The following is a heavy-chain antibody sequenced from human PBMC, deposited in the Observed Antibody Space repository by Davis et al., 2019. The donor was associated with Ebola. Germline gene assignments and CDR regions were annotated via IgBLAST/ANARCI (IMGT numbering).Heavy chain of an antibody. D-gene: IGHD6-19*01. V-gene: IGHV3-30-3*01. J-gene: IGHJ3*02. CDR2: ISYDGSNK. CDR1: RFTFSSYA. CDR3: ATVGPSSGWYFGSAFDI. Sequence: GESLKISCAASRFTFSSYAMHWVRQAPGKGLEWVAVISYDGSNKYYADSVKDRFTISRDNSKNTLYLQMNSLRAEDTAVYYCATVGPSSGWYFGSAFDIWGQGTMVTVSS.